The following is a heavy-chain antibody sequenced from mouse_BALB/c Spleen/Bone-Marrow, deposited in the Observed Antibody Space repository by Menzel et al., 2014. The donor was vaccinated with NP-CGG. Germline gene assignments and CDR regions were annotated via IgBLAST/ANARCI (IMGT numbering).Heavy chain of an antibody. Sequence: QVQLQQPGAELMKPGASVKISCKAIGYTFSRYWIEWVKQRLGYGLEWIGEILPGSGSTNYNEKFKGKATFTADTSSNTAYIQHRSLTSQDSPVYNCARSYGKYVWFANWGQGTLVAVSA. V-gene: IGHV1-9*01. CDR3: ARSYGKYVWFAN. D-gene: IGHD2-1*01. CDR1: GYTFSRYW. CDR2: ILPGSGST. J-gene: IGHJ3*01.